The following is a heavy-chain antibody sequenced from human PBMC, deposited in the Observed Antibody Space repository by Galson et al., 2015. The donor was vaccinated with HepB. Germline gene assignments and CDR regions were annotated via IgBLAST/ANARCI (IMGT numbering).Heavy chain of an antibody. CDR2: ISGYNGHT. CDR3: ARGGTGSDY. D-gene: IGHD6-19*01. CDR1: GSTFTSYV. J-gene: IGHJ4*02. Sequence: SVTVSCKASGSTFTSYVISWVRQAPGQGLEWLGRISGYNGHTNYAQNLQNKVTMTTDTSTSTAYLELRRLKSDDTAIYYSARGGTGSDYWGQGTLVTVSS. V-gene: IGHV1-18*04.